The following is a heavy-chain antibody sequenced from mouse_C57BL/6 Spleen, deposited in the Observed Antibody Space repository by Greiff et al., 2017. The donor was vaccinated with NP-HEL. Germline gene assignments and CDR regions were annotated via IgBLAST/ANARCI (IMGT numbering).Heavy chain of an antibody. V-gene: IGHV1-42*01. D-gene: IGHD3-2*02. CDR3: ARRLSSYAMDY. Sequence: VQLQQSGPELVKPGASVKISCKASGYSFTGYYMNWVKQSPEKSLEWIGEINPSTGGTTYNQKFKAKATLTVDKSSSTAYMQLKSLTSEDSAVYYCARRLSSYAMDYWGQGTSVTVSS. CDR1: GYSFTGYY. CDR2: INPSTGGT. J-gene: IGHJ4*01.